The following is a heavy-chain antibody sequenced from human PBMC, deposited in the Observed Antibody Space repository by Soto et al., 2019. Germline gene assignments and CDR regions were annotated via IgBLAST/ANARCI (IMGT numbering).Heavy chain of an antibody. CDR2: ISYDGSNK. CDR1: GFTFSSYA. J-gene: IGHJ4*02. D-gene: IGHD6-13*01. CDR3: ARDWLGSSSELFDY. V-gene: IGHV3-30-3*01. Sequence: GGSLRLSCAASGFTFSSYAMHWVRQAPGKGLEWVAVISYDGSNKYYADSVKGRFTISRDNSKNTLYLQMNSLRAEDTAVYYCARDWLGSSSELFDYWGQGTLVTVSS.